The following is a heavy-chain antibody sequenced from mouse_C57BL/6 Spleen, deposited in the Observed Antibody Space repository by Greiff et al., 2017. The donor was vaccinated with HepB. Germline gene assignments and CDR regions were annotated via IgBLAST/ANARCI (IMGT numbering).Heavy chain of an antibody. CDR2: IYPRSGNT. Sequence: VQLVESGAELARPGASVKLSCKASGYTFTSYGISWVKQRTGQGLEWIGEIYPRSGNTYYNEKFKGKATLTADKSSSTAYMELRSLTSEDSAVYFCARPLSTVVATGDYAMDYWGQGTSVTVSS. CDR1: GYTFTSYG. D-gene: IGHD1-1*01. J-gene: IGHJ4*01. V-gene: IGHV1-81*01. CDR3: ARPLSTVVATGDYAMDY.